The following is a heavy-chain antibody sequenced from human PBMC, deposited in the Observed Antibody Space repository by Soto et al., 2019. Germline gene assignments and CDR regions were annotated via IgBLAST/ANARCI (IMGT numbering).Heavy chain of an antibody. CDR3: ARAYEAFDI. J-gene: IGHJ3*02. V-gene: IGHV4-30-4*01. D-gene: IGHD5-12*01. CDR1: GDSLSSGGHY. CDR2: IYDSVNT. Sequence: PSETLSLTCTVSGDSLSSGGHYWSWIRQHPGKGLEWIGHIYDSVNTYYSPSLRSRVTISVDRSKNQFSLKLSSVTAADTAVYYCARAYEAFDIWGQGTMVTVSS.